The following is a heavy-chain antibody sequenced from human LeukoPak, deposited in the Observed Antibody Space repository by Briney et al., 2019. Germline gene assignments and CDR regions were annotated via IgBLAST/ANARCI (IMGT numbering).Heavy chain of an antibody. D-gene: IGHD7-27*01. CDR1: GFTFSSYG. J-gene: IGHJ4*02. V-gene: IGHV3-30*18. CDR3: AKGPATGDFDY. Sequence: PGRSLRLSCAASGFTFSSYGMHWVRQAPDKGLDWVAVISYDGSNKYYADSVKGRFTISRDNSKNTLYLQMNSLRAEDTAVYYCAKGPATGDFDYWGQGTLVTVSS. CDR2: ISYDGSNK.